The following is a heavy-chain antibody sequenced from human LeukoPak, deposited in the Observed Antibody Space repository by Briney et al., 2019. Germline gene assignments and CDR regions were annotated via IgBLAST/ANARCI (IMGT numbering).Heavy chain of an antibody. V-gene: IGHV3-73*01. CDR3: TRLGYCSGGSCPPFDY. CDR1: GFTFSGSA. D-gene: IGHD2-15*01. Sequence: GGSLRLSCAASGFTFSGSAMHWVGQASGKGLEWVGRIRSKANSYATAYAASVKGRFTISRDDSKNTAYLQMNSLKTEDTAVYYCTRLGYCSGGSCPPFDYWGQGTLVTVSS. CDR2: IRSKANSYAT. J-gene: IGHJ4*02.